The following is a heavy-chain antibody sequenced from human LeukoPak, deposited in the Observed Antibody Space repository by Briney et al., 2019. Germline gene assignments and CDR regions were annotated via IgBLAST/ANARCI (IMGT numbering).Heavy chain of an antibody. V-gene: IGHV5-51*01. CDR3: ARCRQIAAADTNFDY. CDR2: IYPGDSDT. D-gene: IGHD6-13*01. Sequence: GESLKISCKGSGYSFTSHWIGWVRQMPGKGLEWMGIIYPGDSDTRYSLSFQGQVTISADKSISTAYLQWSSLKASDTAMYYCARCRQIAAADTNFDYWGQGTLVTVSS. CDR1: GYSFTSHW. J-gene: IGHJ4*02.